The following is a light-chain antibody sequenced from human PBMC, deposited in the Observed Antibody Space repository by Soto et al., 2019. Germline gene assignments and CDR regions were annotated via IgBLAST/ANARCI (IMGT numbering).Light chain of an antibody. J-gene: IGLJ3*02. CDR1: SSNVGGYTY. CDR2: DVT. Sequence: QSDLTQPRSVSGSPGQSVTISCTGTSSNVGGYTYVSWYQQHPGIAPQLIIYDVTKRPSGVPDRFSGSKSGNTASLTISGLQAEDEADYYCCSYAGSYSRVFGGGTKLTVL. V-gene: IGLV2-11*01. CDR3: CSYAGSYSRV.